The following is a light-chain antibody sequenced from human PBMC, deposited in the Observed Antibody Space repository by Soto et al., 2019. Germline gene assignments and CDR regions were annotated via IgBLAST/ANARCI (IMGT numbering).Light chain of an antibody. CDR2: GAS. V-gene: IGKV3D-20*02. Sequence: EIVLTQSPGTLSLSPGERATLSCRASQSVSNNYLAWYQQKPGQAPRLLIYGASNRATGIPDRFSGSGSGTDFTLTISRLEPEDFAVYYCQQRSNGLTFGGGTKVEIK. CDR1: QSVSNNY. J-gene: IGKJ4*01. CDR3: QQRSNGLT.